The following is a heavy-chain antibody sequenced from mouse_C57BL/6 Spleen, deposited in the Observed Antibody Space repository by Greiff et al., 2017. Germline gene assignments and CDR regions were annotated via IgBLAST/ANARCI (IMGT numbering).Heavy chain of an antibody. CDR2: IWSDGST. CDR3: ARHDGNYYYAMDY. CDR1: GFSLTSYG. Sequence: QVQLQQSGPGLVAPSQSLSITCTVSGFSLTSYGVHWVRQPPGKGLEWLVVIWSDGSTTYNSAPKSRLSISKDNSKSQVFLKMNSLQTDDTAMYYCARHDGNYYYAMDYWGQGTSVTVSS. J-gene: IGHJ4*01. D-gene: IGHD2-1*01. V-gene: IGHV2-6-1*01.